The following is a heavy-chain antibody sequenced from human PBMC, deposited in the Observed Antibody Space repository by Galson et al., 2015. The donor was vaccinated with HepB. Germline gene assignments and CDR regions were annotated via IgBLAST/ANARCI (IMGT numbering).Heavy chain of an antibody. V-gene: IGHV1-18*04. CDR2: ISGHNGNT. D-gene: IGHD3-22*01. CDR1: GYTFNKYG. Sequence: SVKVSCKASGYTFNKYGISWVRRAPGQGLEWMGWISGHNGNTNYAQKFQDRFTMTTDTSTSTVYMELRSLRFDDTAVYYCARECYYETTAYDDALDIWGQGTMVTVSS. J-gene: IGHJ3*02. CDR3: ARECYYETTAYDDALDI.